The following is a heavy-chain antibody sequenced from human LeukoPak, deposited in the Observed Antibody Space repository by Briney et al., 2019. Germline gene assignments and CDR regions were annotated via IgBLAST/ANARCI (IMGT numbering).Heavy chain of an antibody. D-gene: IGHD4-11*01. J-gene: IGHJ5*02. V-gene: IGHV3-11*01. CDR2: ISSSGSTI. CDR3: AGSPTVTTPELWFDP. Sequence: GGSLRLSCAASGFTFSDYYMSWIRQAPGKGLEWVSYISSSGSTIYYADSVKGRFTISRDNAKNSLYLQMNSLRAEDTAVYYCAGSPTVTTPELWFDPWGQGTLVTVSS. CDR1: GFTFSDYY.